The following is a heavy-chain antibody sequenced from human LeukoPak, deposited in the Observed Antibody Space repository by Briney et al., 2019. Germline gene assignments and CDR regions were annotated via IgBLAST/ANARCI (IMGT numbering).Heavy chain of an antibody. CDR1: GFTSSSFV. D-gene: IGHD3-10*01. CDR2: ISSNGGST. CDR3: VKWGSGSYDY. Sequence: GGSLRLSCSASGFTSSSFVMHWVRQAPGKGLEYVSAISSNGGSTYYADSVKGRFAISRDNSKNTLYLQMSSLRAEDTAVYYCVKWGSGSYDYWGQGTLVTVSS. J-gene: IGHJ4*02. V-gene: IGHV3-64D*06.